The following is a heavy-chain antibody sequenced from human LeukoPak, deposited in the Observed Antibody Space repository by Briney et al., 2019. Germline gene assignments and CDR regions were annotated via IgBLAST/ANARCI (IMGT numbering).Heavy chain of an antibody. CDR1: GFSVSTNY. CDR3: ARDQTRPPQGEN. D-gene: IGHD3-16*01. J-gene: IGHJ4*02. V-gene: IGHV3-53*01. CDR2: IYSDGST. Sequence: GGSLRLSCAASGFSVSTNYMSWVRQAPGKGLEWVSVIYSDGSTYYPDTVKGRFTISRDNSKNTVYLQMNSLRADDTAVHYCARDQTRPPQGENWGQGTLVTVSS.